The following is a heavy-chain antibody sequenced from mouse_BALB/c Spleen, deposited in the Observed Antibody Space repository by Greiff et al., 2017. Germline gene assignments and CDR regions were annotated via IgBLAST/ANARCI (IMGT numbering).Heavy chain of an antibody. CDR2: INTSTGYT. J-gene: IGHJ2*01. V-gene: IGHV1-7*01. Sequence: VQLQQSGAELAKPGASVKMSCKASGYTFTNYWMHWVNQRPGQGLEWIGYINTSTGYTEYNQKFKDKATLTADKSSSTAYMQLRSLTSEDSAVYDCARWVLRSVDGDFDDWGEGTTLTVSS. CDR1: GYTFTNYW. D-gene: IGHD1-1*01. CDR3: ARWVLRSVDGDFDD.